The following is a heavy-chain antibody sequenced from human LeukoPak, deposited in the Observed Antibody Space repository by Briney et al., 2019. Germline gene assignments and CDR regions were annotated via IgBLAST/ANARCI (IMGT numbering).Heavy chain of an antibody. CDR2: MNPNSGNA. CDR1: GYTFTNFD. CDR3: AKDGGGYEEIDY. J-gene: IGHJ4*02. Sequence: ASVKVSCKASGYTFTNFDINWVRQATGQGLEWMGWMNPNSGNAGNAQKFQGRVTMTRNTSISTAYLELSSLRAEDTAVYYCAKDGGGYEEIDYWGQGTLVTVSS. V-gene: IGHV1-8*01. D-gene: IGHD5-12*01.